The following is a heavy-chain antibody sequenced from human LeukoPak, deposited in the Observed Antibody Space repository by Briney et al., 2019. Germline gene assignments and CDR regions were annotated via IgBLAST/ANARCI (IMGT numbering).Heavy chain of an antibody. CDR2: IYYSGST. Sequence: SETLSLTCTVSGGSISSSSYYWGWIRQPPGKGLEWIGSIYYSGSTYYNPSLKSRVTISVDTSKNQFSLKLSSVTAADTAVYYCARVYWAAADYWGQGTLVTVSS. CDR1: GGSISSSSYY. D-gene: IGHD6-13*01. CDR3: ARVYWAAADY. V-gene: IGHV4-39*07. J-gene: IGHJ4*02.